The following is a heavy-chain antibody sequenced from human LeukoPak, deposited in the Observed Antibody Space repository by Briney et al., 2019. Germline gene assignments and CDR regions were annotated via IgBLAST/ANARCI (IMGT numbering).Heavy chain of an antibody. CDR3: ARGGWSGYSYGSEPEKYFDY. D-gene: IGHD5-18*01. CDR2: INPNSGGT. CDR1: GYTFTDYY. V-gene: IGHV1-2*02. Sequence: GASVKVSCKASGYTFTDYYMHWVRQAPGQGLEWMGWINPNSGGTNDAQKFQGRVTMTTDTSISTAYMELSSLRSDDRAVYYCARGGWSGYSYGSEPEKYFDYWGQGTLVTVSS. J-gene: IGHJ4*02.